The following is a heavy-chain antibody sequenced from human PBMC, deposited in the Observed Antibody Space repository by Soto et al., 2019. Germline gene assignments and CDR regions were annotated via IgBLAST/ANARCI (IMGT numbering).Heavy chain of an antibody. J-gene: IGHJ2*01. CDR1: GGTFSSYA. V-gene: IGHV1-69*01. CDR2: IIPIFGTA. D-gene: IGHD4-17*01. CDR3: ARSGDYGDYSMTWYFDL. Sequence: QVQLVQSGAEVKKPGSSVKVSCKASGGTFSSYAISWVRQAPGQGLEWMGGIIPIFGTANYAQKFQGRVTITAEESTSTAYMELSSLRSEDTAVYYCARSGDYGDYSMTWYFDLWGRGTLVTVSS.